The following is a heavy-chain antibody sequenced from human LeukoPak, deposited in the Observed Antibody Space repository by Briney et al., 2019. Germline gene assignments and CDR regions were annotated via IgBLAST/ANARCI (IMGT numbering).Heavy chain of an antibody. J-gene: IGHJ5*01. Sequence: SETLSLTCNVTDGSITSYHWGWIRQPPGKGLQWLGYIFHSGSPHYNPSLKSRLTLSLDTSRSQISLKLDSVTAADTAVYFCARHSQSYGPYNWFDPWGQGALVTVSS. D-gene: IGHD3-16*01. CDR2: IFHSGSP. V-gene: IGHV4-59*08. CDR3: ARHSQSYGPYNWFDP. CDR1: DGSITSYH.